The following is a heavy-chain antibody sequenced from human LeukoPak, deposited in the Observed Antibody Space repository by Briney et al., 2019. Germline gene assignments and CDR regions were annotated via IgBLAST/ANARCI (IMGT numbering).Heavy chain of an antibody. V-gene: IGHV5-51*01. CDR3: ARHGRTSYGIDY. CDR2: IYPGDSET. D-gene: IGHD5-18*01. J-gene: IGHJ4*02. Sequence: GESLRISCKGSGYSFSTYWVGWGRQMPGKGVESMGIIYPGDSETRYSPSFQGQVTISADKSISTAYLQWSSLKASDTAMYYCARHGRTSYGIDYWGQGTLVTVSS. CDR1: GYSFSTYW.